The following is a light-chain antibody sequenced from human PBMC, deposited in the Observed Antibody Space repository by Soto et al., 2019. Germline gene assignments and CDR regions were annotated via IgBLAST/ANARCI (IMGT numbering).Light chain of an antibody. CDR2: SNT. CDR1: SSNIGSHT. CDR3: AAWDDSPNGVV. Sequence: QPVLTQPPSASGTPGQRVTISCSGSSSNIGSHTVNWYQQLPGTAPRLLIYSNTQRPSGVPDRFSGSKSGTSASLAISGLQSEYEADYYCAAWDDSPNGVVFGGGTQLTVL. V-gene: IGLV1-44*01. J-gene: IGLJ7*01.